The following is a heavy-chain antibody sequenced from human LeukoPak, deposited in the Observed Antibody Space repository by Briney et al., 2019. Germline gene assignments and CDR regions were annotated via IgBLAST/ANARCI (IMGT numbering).Heavy chain of an antibody. CDR2: ISSSGSTI. D-gene: IGHD3-22*01. CDR3: ARDRHLSGYYYDSSGSVFDY. CDR1: GFTFSDYY. V-gene: IGHV3-11*01. Sequence: PGGSLRLSCAASGFTFSDYYMSWIRQAPGKGLEWVSYISSSGSTIYYADSVKGRFTISRDNAKNSLYLQMNSPRAEDTAVYYCARDRHLSGYYYDSSGSVFDYWGQGTLVTVSS. J-gene: IGHJ4*02.